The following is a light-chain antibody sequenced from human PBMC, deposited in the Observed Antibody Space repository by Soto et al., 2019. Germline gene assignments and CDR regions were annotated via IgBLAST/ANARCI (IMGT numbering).Light chain of an antibody. V-gene: IGLV2-8*01. CDR1: SSDVGGYNY. CDR3: NSYAGSNNFL. CDR2: EVS. Sequence: QSALTRPPSASGSPGQSVTISCTGTSSDVGGYNYVSWYQQHPGKAPKLMIYEVSKRPSGVPDRFSGSKSGNTASLTVSGLQAEDEADYYCNSYAGSNNFLFGTGTKLTVL. J-gene: IGLJ1*01.